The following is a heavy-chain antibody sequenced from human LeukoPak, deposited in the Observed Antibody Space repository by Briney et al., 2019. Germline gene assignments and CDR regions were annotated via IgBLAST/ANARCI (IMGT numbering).Heavy chain of an antibody. CDR1: GYTFTGYY. D-gene: IGHD1-26*01. Sequence: ASVKVSCKASGYTFTGYYMHWVRQAPGQGLEWMGWINPNSGGTNYAQKFQGRVTMTRDTSISTAYMELSRLRSDDTAVYYCARDRGAIVGATIGWFDPWGQGTLVTVSS. V-gene: IGHV1-2*02. CDR3: ARDRGAIVGATIGWFDP. J-gene: IGHJ5*02. CDR2: INPNSGGT.